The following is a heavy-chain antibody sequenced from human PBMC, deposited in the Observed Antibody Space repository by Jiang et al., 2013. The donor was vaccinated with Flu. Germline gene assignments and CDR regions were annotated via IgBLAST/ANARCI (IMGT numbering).Heavy chain of an antibody. J-gene: IGHJ3*01. Sequence: QLLESGEGLVQPGGSLRLSCAASEFTFSNHVMHWVRQAPGKGLEYVSAISNNGGSTYYADSVKGRFTISRDNSKNTLYLQMGSLRPEDMAVYYCARSHSGNYFRFDAVGLWGQGTMVTVSS. V-gene: IGHV3-64*02. D-gene: IGHD1-26*01. CDR3: ARSHSGNYFRFDAVGL. CDR2: ISNNGGST. CDR1: EFTFSNHV.